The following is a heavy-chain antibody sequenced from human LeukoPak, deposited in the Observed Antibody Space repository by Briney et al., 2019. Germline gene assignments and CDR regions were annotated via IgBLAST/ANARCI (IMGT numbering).Heavy chain of an antibody. CDR1: GFXFSSYA. CDR3: AKNRWAARIIIDAFDI. V-gene: IGHV3-23*01. CDR2: ISGNGGST. D-gene: IGHD6-6*01. J-gene: IGHJ3*02. Sequence: GGSLRLSCAASGFXFSSYAISWVREAPGKGLEWVSSISGNGGSTYYAVSVQGRFTIFRDNSKNTLYLQMNSLKVEDTAVYYCAKNRWAARIIIDAFDIWGQGTMVTVSS.